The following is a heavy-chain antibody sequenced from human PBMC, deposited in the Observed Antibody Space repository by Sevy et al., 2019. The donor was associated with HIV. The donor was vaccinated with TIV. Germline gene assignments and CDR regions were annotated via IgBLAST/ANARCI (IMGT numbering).Heavy chain of an antibody. V-gene: IGHV3-11*01. CDR3: ARDHEKDGDLGDYYYYAMDV. Sequence: EGSLRLSCAASGFTFSDYYMSWIRQAPGKGLEWISYIRGSDGTIYYSDSVKGRFTISRDNAKNSLYLHMNSLRAEDTSVSYCARDHEKDGDLGDYYYYAMDVWGQGTTVTVSS. J-gene: IGHJ6*02. CDR2: IRGSDGTI. D-gene: IGHD4-17*01. CDR1: GFTFSDYY.